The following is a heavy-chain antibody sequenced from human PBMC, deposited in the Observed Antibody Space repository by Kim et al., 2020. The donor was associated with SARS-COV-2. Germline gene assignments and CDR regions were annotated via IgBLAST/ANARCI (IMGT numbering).Heavy chain of an antibody. CDR1: GGSISSYY. CDR2: IYYSGST. D-gene: IGHD6-13*01. CDR3: ARGVAAADWFDP. V-gene: IGHV4-59*01. Sequence: SETLSLTCTVSGGSISSYYWSWIRQPPGKGLEWIGYIYYSGSTNYNPSLKSRVTISVDTSKNQFSLKLSSVTAADTAVYYCARGVAAADWFDPWGQGTLVTVSS. J-gene: IGHJ5*02.